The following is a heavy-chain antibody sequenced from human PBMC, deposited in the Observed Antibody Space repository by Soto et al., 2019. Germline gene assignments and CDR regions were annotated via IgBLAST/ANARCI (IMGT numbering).Heavy chain of an antibody. CDR3: ARGGVSTRTFDY. CDR1: GYNFAGYW. Sequence: GESLKISCKGSGYNFAGYWIAWVRQMPGKGLELMGIIYPSDSDTRYRPSFQGQVTISADKSISSAYLQWSSLRASDTAMYYCARGGVSTRTFDYWGQGTPVTVFS. CDR2: IYPSDSDT. D-gene: IGHD3-3*01. V-gene: IGHV5-51*01. J-gene: IGHJ4*02.